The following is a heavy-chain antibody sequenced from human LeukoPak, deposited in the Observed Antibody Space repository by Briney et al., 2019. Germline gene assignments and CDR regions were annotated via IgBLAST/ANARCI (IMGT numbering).Heavy chain of an antibody. D-gene: IGHD3-22*01. V-gene: IGHV4-38-2*01. J-gene: IGHJ4*02. CDR3: ARVGGDDSTGHYSVDY. Sequence: SETLSLTCAVSGYSITSTYWWGWIRQTPGSWLEWIGSLHHSGSTSYSPSLKSRVTISVDTSKHQFSLRLSSVTAADTAVYYCARVGGDDSTGHYSVDYWGQGTLVTVSS. CDR1: GYSITSTYW. CDR2: LHHSGST.